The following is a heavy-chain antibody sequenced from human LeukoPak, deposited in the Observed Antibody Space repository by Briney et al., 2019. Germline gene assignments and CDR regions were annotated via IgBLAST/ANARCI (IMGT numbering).Heavy chain of an antibody. CDR1: DDSISDYY. CDR3: ASGGAVANDY. V-gene: IGHV4-59*01. J-gene: IGHJ4*02. CDR2: FHNSGTS. D-gene: IGHD6-19*01. Sequence: SETLSLTCTVSDDSISDYYRGWIRQPPGKGLEWIGYFHNSGTSTYNPSLKSRVTISADTSKNQFSLKLNSLTTADTAVYYCASGGAVANDYWGQGTLVTVSS.